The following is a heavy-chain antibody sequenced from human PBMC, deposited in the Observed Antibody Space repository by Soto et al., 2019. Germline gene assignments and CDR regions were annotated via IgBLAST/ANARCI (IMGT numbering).Heavy chain of an antibody. CDR1: GYRFSSYG. Sequence: ASVKVSCKASGYRFSSYGICWVRQAPGQGLQGMGWISTYSGNTNFAQDFRDRLTMTTDTSTNTAYMELRSLRSDEMDVYYFVRVNEGVYYDSSGYYDFWGQGTLVTVSS. V-gene: IGHV1-18*03. J-gene: IGHJ4*02. D-gene: IGHD3-22*01. CDR2: ISTYSGNT. CDR3: VRVNEGVYYDSSGYYDF.